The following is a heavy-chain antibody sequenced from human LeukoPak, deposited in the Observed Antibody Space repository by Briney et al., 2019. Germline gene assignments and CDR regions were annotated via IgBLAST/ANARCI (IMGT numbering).Heavy chain of an antibody. D-gene: IGHD2-21*01. CDR3: ARAGGVVSTWYWFFQH. Sequence: PGGSLRLSCAASGFTVSSNYMSWVRQAPGKGQEWVSVIYSGGSTYYADSVKGRFTISRDSSKNTVYLQMNSLRADDTAVYYCARAGGVVSTWYWFFQHWGQGTLVTVSS. CDR1: GFTVSSNY. CDR2: IYSGGST. J-gene: IGHJ1*01. V-gene: IGHV3-53*01.